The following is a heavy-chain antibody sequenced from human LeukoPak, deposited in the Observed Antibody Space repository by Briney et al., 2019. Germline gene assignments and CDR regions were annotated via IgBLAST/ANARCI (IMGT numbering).Heavy chain of an antibody. J-gene: IGHJ4*02. CDR3: AAGRGYNLDY. D-gene: IGHD5-24*01. CDR1: GFTFSSYG. CDR2: IRYDGSNK. V-gene: IGHV3-30*02. Sequence: HPGGSLRLSCAASGFTFSSYGMHWVRQAPGKGLEWVAFIRYDGSNKYYADSVKGRFTISRDNAKNSLYLQMNSLRAEDTAVYYCAAGRGYNLDYWGQGTLVTVSS.